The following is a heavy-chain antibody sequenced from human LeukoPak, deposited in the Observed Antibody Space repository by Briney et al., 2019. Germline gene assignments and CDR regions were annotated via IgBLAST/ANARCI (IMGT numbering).Heavy chain of an antibody. CDR1: GFTFTSSA. CDR2: IVVGSGNT. CDR3: AAELRNSGSYFNFDY. D-gene: IGHD1-26*01. V-gene: IGHV1-58*01. J-gene: IGHJ4*02. Sequence: SVKVSCKASGFTFTSSAVQWVRQARGQRLEWIGWIVVGSGNTNYAQKFQERVTITRDMSTSTAYMELSSLRSEDTAVYYCAAELRNSGSYFNFDYWGQGILVTVSS.